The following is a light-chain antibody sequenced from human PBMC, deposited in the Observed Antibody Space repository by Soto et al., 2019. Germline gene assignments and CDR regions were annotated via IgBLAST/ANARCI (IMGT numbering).Light chain of an antibody. J-gene: IGKJ1*01. CDR1: QSVSGSN. Sequence: EIVLTQSPGTLSLSPGERATLSCRASQSVSGSNLAWYQQKPGQAPRLLIYGASSRATGIPDRFSGSGSGTAFTLTISRLEPEDVAVYYCQQYGSSPWTFGQGTKVEIK. V-gene: IGKV3-20*01. CDR2: GAS. CDR3: QQYGSSPWT.